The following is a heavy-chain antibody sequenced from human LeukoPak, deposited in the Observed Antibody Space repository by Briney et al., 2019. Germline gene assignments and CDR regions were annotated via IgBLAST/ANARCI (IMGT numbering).Heavy chain of an antibody. D-gene: IGHD4-17*01. CDR2: IYVSGST. Sequence: SETLSLTCTVSGVSLSSYYWSWIRQPAGKGLEWIGRIYVSGSTNYNPSLRSRVTMSVDSPKNQFSLKVSSVTAADTAVYYCARGDFGEDYYMDLWGKGTTVTISS. CDR3: ARGDFGEDYYMDL. J-gene: IGHJ6*03. V-gene: IGHV4-4*07. CDR1: GVSLSSYY.